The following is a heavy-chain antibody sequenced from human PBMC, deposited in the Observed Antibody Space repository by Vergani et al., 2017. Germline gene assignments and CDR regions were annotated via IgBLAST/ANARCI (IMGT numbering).Heavy chain of an antibody. CDR2: IYYSGST. CDR3: ARTDTAMGSREGWYYYGMDV. D-gene: IGHD5-18*01. V-gene: IGHV4-39*07. J-gene: IGHJ6*02. CDR1: GGSISSSSYY. Sequence: QLQLQESGPGLVKPSETLSLTCTVSGGSISSSSYYWGWIRQPPGKGLEWIGSIYYSGSTYYNPSLKSRVTISVDTSKNQFSLKLSSVTAADTAVYYCARTDTAMGSREGWYYYGMDVWGQGTTVTVSS.